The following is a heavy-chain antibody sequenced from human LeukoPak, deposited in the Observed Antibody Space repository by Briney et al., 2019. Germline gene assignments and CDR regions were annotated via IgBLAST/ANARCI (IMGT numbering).Heavy chain of an antibody. V-gene: IGHV5-10-1*01. CDR2: IDPSDSYT. J-gene: IGHJ4*02. D-gene: IGHD1-26*01. CDR3: ARQIVGATTFDY. Sequence: GESLKISCKGSGYSFTSYWISWVRQMPGKGLEWMGRIDPSDSYTNYSPSSQGHVTISADKSISTAYLQWSSLKASDTAMYYCARQIVGATTFDYWGQGTLVTVSS. CDR1: GYSFTSYW.